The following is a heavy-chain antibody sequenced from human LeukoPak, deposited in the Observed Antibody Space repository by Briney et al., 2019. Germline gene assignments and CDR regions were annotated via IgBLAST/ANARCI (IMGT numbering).Heavy chain of an antibody. CDR1: GYTFTGYY. CDR2: INPNSGGT. CDR3: ARDWVYYDSSGYYYPLFAFDI. V-gene: IGHV1-2*02. J-gene: IGHJ3*02. D-gene: IGHD3-22*01. Sequence: GASVKVSCKASGYTFTGYYMHWVRQAPGQGLEWMGWINPNSGGTNYAQKFQGRVTMTRDTSISTAYMELSRLRSDDTAVYYCARDWVYYDSSGYYYPLFAFDIWGQGTMVTVSS.